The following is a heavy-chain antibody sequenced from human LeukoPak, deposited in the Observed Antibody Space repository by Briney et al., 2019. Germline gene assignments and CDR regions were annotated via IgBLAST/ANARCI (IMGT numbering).Heavy chain of an antibody. J-gene: IGHJ4*02. V-gene: IGHV1-46*01. CDR2: INPSGGST. Sequence: ASVSVSCKASGYTFTSYYMHWVRQAPGEGREGVGIINPSGGSTNYAQTFKGRDTMNRDTDTRTVYMEESRVRGEETGVYYCARDSDYGSGSYYRPFDYWGQGTLVTVSS. D-gene: IGHD3-10*01. CDR3: ARDSDYGSGSYYRPFDY. CDR1: GYTFTSYY.